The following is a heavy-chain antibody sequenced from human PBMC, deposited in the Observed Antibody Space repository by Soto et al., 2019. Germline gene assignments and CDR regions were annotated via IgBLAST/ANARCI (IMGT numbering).Heavy chain of an antibody. Sequence: SETLSLTCAVSGGSISSGGYSWSWIRQPPGKGLEWIGYIYHSGSTYYNPSLKSRVTISVDRSKNQFSLKLSSVTAADTAVYYCARDLLLRYYYYGMDVWGQGTTVTVSS. V-gene: IGHV4-30-2*01. CDR1: GGSISSGGYS. CDR3: ARDLLLRYYYYGMDV. CDR2: IYHSGST. D-gene: IGHD2-15*01. J-gene: IGHJ6*02.